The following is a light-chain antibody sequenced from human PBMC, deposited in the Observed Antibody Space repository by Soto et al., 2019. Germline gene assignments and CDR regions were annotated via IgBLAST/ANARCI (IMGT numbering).Light chain of an antibody. J-gene: IGKJ4*01. CDR2: DAS. CDR1: QDIRNY. CDR3: QQCDNLPLT. Sequence: DIQMTQSPSSLSASVGDRVTITCQASQDIRNYLNWYQQKPGKAPKLLIYDASNLETGVPSRFSGSGSGTAFTFTISSLQSEDIATYYCQQCDNLPLTFGGGTKVDIK. V-gene: IGKV1-33*01.